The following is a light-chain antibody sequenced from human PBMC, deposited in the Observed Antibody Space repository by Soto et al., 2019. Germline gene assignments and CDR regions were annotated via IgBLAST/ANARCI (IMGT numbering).Light chain of an antibody. J-gene: IGLJ1*01. CDR3: SSFTIRTTVV. V-gene: IGLV2-14*01. CDR1: SSDVGGYKY. CDR2: EVT. Sequence: QSALTQPASVSGSPGQSITVSCTGTSSDVGGYKYVSWYQQHSGKAPKLMIYEVTNRPSGVSNRFSGSKSGNTASLTISGLQAEDEADYYCSSFTIRTTVVFGTGTKVTVL.